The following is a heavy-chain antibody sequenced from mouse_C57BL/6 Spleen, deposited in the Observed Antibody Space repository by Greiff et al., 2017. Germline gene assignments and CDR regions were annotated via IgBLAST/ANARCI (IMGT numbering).Heavy chain of an antibody. Sequence: EVMLVESEGGLVKPGSSMKLSCTASGFTFSDYYMDWVRQVPEKGLEWVANINYDGSRPNYLDSLKCRFIISRDTAKNILYMQMSSLKSADTATYYCARDHVCIFFDYWGQGATLTVSS. V-gene: IGHV5-16*01. J-gene: IGHJ2*01. CDR3: ARDHVCIFFDY. CDR2: INYDGSRP. CDR1: GFTFSDYY.